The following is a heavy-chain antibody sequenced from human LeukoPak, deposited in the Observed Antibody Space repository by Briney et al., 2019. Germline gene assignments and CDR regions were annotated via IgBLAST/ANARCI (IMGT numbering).Heavy chain of an antibody. Sequence: SVKVSCKASGGTFSSYAISWVRQAPGQGLEWMGGIIPMFNTTKYAQKFQDRVTITADKSTSTAYMELSSLRSEDTAVYYCASATGGDYDFDYWGQGTLVTVSS. CDR3: ASATGGDYDFDY. V-gene: IGHV1-69*06. J-gene: IGHJ4*02. CDR1: GGTFSSYA. D-gene: IGHD4-17*01. CDR2: IIPMFNTT.